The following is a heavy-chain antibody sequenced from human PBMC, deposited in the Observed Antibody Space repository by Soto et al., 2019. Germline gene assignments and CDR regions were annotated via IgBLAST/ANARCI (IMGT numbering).Heavy chain of an antibody. J-gene: IGHJ4*02. V-gene: IGHV3-30-3*01. CDR1: GFTFSSYV. Sequence: QVQLLESGGGVGQPGSSLRLSCAAYGFTFSSYVMHWVRQTPGKGLGWVAFISHDGNNKYYADSVKGRFTISRDNSENTLYLQMDSLRAEDKAVYYCARDAEGVSEWALGSWGQGTLVTVSS. CDR2: ISHDGNNK. D-gene: IGHD2-8*01. CDR3: ARDAEGVSEWALGS.